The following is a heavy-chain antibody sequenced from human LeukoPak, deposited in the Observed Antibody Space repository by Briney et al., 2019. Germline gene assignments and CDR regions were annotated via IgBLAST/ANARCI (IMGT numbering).Heavy chain of an antibody. V-gene: IGHV3-53*01. J-gene: IGHJ4*02. CDR3: ARRAGAYSHPYDY. CDR1: GFTVSSNS. CDR2: IYSDNT. Sequence: GGSLRLSCTVSGFTVSSNSMSWVRQAPGKGLEWVSFIYSDNTHYSDSVKGRLTVSRDNSKNTLYLQMNSLRAEDTAVYYCARRAGAYSHPYDYWGQGTLVTVSS. D-gene: IGHD4/OR15-4a*01.